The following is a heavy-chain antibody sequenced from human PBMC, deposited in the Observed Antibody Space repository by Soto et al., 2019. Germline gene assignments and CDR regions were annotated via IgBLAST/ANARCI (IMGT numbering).Heavy chain of an antibody. CDR1: GYSISRGYY. Sequence: TLSLTCDVSGYSISRGYYWAWVLQPPGKGMEWIGSINHRGNSYYNPSLKSRVTISVDTSKNQGSLKVSSVTAADTAVYYCVRSGDDYGSYIDYWGQGTLVTVSS. D-gene: IGHD4-17*01. CDR3: VRSGDDYGSYIDY. V-gene: IGHV4-38-2*01. J-gene: IGHJ4*02. CDR2: INHRGNS.